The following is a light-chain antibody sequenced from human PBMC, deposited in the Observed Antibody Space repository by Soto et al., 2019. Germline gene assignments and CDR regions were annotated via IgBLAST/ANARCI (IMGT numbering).Light chain of an antibody. Sequence: QSVVTQPPSASGTPGQRVTLTCSGSSSNIEVNYVYWYQQVPGTAPRLLIYRDHQRPSGVPDRFSGSKSGASASLTISALRSEDEGDYYCSSYTSSSPYVVFGGGTKVTVL. CDR2: RDH. V-gene: IGLV1-47*01. CDR1: SSNIEVNY. J-gene: IGLJ2*01. CDR3: SSYTSSSPYVV.